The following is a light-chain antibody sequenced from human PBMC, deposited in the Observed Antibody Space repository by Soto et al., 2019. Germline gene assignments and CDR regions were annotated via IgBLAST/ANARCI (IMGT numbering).Light chain of an antibody. Sequence: EIVLTQSPGTLSLSPGERATLSCRASQSVSSSYLAWYQQKPGQAPRLLIYGASSRATGIPDRFSGSGSGTDFTLTISKLEPEDFAVYYCQQYGCLLLTFGQGTKVEIK. CDR2: GAS. CDR1: QSVSSSY. V-gene: IGKV3-20*01. CDR3: QQYGCLLLT. J-gene: IGKJ1*01.